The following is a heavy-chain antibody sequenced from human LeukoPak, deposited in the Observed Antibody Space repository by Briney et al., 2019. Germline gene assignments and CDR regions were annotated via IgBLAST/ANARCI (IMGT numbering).Heavy chain of an antibody. V-gene: IGHV4-39*01. CDR1: GGSISSSSYY. CDR3: XXXXXXGXTXDY. CDR2: IYYSGST. Sequence: SETLSLTCTVSGGSISSSSYYWGWIRQPPGKGLGWIGSIYYSGSTYYNPSLKSRVTISVDTSKNQFSLKLSSVTAADTAVYYXXXXXXXGXTXDYWXXGTLVTV. D-gene: IGHD2-15*01. J-gene: IGHJ4*02.